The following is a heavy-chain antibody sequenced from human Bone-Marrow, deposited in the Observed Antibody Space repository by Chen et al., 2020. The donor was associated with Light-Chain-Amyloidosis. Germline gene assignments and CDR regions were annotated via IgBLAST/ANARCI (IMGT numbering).Heavy chain of an antibody. V-gene: IGHV3-33*01. J-gene: IGHJ3*02. D-gene: IGHD5-12*01. CDR3: ARVLSRDGYNYAFDI. CDR1: GFTFSSYG. CDR2: IWYDGSNK. Sequence: QVQLVASGGGVVQPGRSLRLSCAASGFTFSSYGMHWVRQAPGKGLEWVAVIWYDGSNKYYADSVKGRFTISRDNSKNTLYLQMNSLRAEDTAVYYCARVLSRDGYNYAFDIWGQGTMVTVSS.